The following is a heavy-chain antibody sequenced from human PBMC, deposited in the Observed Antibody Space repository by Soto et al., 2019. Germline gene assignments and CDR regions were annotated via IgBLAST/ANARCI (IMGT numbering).Heavy chain of an antibody. Sequence: ASVKVSCKASGYTFTSYGISWVRQAPGQGLEWMGWISAYNGNTNYAQKLQGRVTMTTDTSTSTAYMELRSLRSGDTAVYYCARGTRKDYGNYHYYYMDVWGKGTTVTVSS. D-gene: IGHD4-17*01. CDR2: ISAYNGNT. CDR3: ARGTRKDYGNYHYYYMDV. V-gene: IGHV1-18*01. J-gene: IGHJ6*03. CDR1: GYTFTSYG.